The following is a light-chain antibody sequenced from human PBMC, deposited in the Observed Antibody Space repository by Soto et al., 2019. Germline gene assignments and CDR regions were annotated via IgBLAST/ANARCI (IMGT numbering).Light chain of an antibody. CDR3: QHYGNSPPSVT. Sequence: EIVLTQSPATLSLSPGGRATLSCRASQSVSLSLAWYQQKPGQAPRLLIYDASKRASGIPARFSGSGSGTDFTLTITSLEPEDFAVYYCQHYGNSPPSVTFGPGTKVDIK. J-gene: IGKJ3*01. CDR2: DAS. V-gene: IGKV3-11*01. CDR1: QSVSLS.